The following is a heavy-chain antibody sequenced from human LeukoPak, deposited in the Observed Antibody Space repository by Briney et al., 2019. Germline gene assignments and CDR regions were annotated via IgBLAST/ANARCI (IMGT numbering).Heavy chain of an antibody. J-gene: IGHJ4*02. CDR3: ASLDYYGSGRQVH. Sequence: ASVKVSCKASGYTFTGYYMHWVRQAPGQGLEWMGWINPNSGGTNYAQKFQGRVTMTRDTSITTAYMELSRLRSDDTAVYYCASLDYYGSGRQVHWGQGTLVTVSS. V-gene: IGHV1-2*02. D-gene: IGHD3-10*01. CDR2: INPNSGGT. CDR1: GYTFTGYY.